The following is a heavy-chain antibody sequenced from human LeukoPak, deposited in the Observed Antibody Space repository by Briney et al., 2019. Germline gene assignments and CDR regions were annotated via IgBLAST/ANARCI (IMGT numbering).Heavy chain of an antibody. V-gene: IGHV1-46*01. CDR1: GYTFTSYY. Sequence: ASVKVSCKASGYTFTSYYMHWVRQAPGQGLEWMGVINPSGGSTSYAQKFQGRVTMTRDMSTSTVYMELSSLRSEDTAVYYCARSKMALNWFDPWGQGTLVTVSS. D-gene: IGHD5-24*01. J-gene: IGHJ5*02. CDR3: ARSKMALNWFDP. CDR2: INPSGGST.